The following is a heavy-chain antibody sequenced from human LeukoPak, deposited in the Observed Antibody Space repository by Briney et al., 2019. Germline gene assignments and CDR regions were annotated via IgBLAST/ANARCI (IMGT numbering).Heavy chain of an antibody. CDR1: GFTFSTYA. CDR3: VRDYGGTSPFDY. Sequence: HPGGSLRLSCATSGFTFSTYAMSWVRQAPGKGLEWVSAISGSGGRTYYADSLKGRFTISRDNAKNSLYLQVNSLRAKDTAVYYCVRDYGGTSPFDYWGQGTLVTVSS. D-gene: IGHD4-23*01. CDR2: ISGSGGRT. V-gene: IGHV3-23*01. J-gene: IGHJ4*02.